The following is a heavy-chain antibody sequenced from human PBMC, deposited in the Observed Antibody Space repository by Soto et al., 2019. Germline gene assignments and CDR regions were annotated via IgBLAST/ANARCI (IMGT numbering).Heavy chain of an antibody. V-gene: IGHV4-39*01. Sequence: SETLSLTCTVSGGSISSSSYYWGWIRQPPGKGLEWIGSIYYSGSTYYNPSLKSRVTISVDTSKNQFSLKLSSVTAADTAVYYCARSVFLEVGATNWFDPWGQGTLVTVSS. CDR1: GGSISSSSYY. CDR2: IYYSGST. CDR3: ARSVFLEVGATNWFDP. D-gene: IGHD2-15*01. J-gene: IGHJ5*02.